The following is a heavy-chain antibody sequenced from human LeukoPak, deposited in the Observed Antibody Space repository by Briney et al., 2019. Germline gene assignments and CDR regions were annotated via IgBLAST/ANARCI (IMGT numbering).Heavy chain of an antibody. J-gene: IGHJ4*02. Sequence: GGSLRLSCAASGFTFSDYFMSWVRQAPGKGLEWVGRIKSKTDGGTTDYAAPVKGRFTISRDDSKNTLYLQMNSLKTEDTAVYYCTTTYSSGWYTSYWGQGTLVTVSS. CDR1: GFTFSDYF. CDR3: TTTYSSGWYTSY. V-gene: IGHV3-15*01. CDR2: IKSKTDGGTT. D-gene: IGHD6-19*01.